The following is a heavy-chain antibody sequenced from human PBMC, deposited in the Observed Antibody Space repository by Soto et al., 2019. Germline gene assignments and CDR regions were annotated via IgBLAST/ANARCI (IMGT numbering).Heavy chain of an antibody. CDR1: GYTFTGHY. D-gene: IGHD1-26*01. Sequence: ASVKVSCKTSGYTFTGHYIHLVRQAPEQGPXWVXXIXXEXGXXXYXXXLQGRVTMTRDMSTTTVYMELNNLSPEDTAVYYCGRGRSGQLVVFYWGQGTPVTVSS. V-gene: IGHV1-2*02. CDR3: GRGRSGQLVVFY. CDR2: IXXEXGXX. J-gene: IGHJ4*02.